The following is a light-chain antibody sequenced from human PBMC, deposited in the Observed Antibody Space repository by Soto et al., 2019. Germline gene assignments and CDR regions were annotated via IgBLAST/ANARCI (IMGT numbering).Light chain of an antibody. CDR3: SSYTSISTYV. Sequence: QSVLTQPASVSGSPGQSITISCTGTSSDVGGYNFVSWYQQHPDKAPKLMIYDVTNRPSGVSNRFSCSKTGNTPSLTISGLQAEDEDDYYCSSYTSISTYVFGTGTKLTVL. V-gene: IGLV2-14*01. CDR2: DVT. J-gene: IGLJ1*01. CDR1: SSDVGGYNF.